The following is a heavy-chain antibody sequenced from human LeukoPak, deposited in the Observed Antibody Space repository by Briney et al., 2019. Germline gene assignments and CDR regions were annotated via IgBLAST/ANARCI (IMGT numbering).Heavy chain of an antibody. CDR3: ARPTQPYCSSTSCYRGHRLECDY. CDR1: GYTFTGYY. J-gene: IGHJ4*02. V-gene: IGHV1-2*02. Sequence: ASVKVSCKASGYTFTGYYMHWDRQAPGQGLEWMGWINPNSGGTNYAQEFQGRVTMTRDTSISTAYMELSRLRSDDTAVYYCARPTQPYCSSTSCYRGHRLECDYWGQGTLVTVSS. D-gene: IGHD2-2*02. CDR2: INPNSGGT.